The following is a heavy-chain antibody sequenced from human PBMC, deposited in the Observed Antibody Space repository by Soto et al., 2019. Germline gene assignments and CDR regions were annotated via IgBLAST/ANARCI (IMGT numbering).Heavy chain of an antibody. CDR3: ARADYGSGSYNYYYGTDV. J-gene: IGHJ6*02. CDR1: GGSISSYY. Sequence: PSETLSLTCTVSGGSISSYYCSWIRQPPGKGLEWIGYIYYSGSTNYNPSLKSRVTISVDTSKNQFSLKLSSVTAADTAVYYCARADYGSGSYNYYYGTDVWGQGTTVTVSS. D-gene: IGHD3-10*01. V-gene: IGHV4-59*01. CDR2: IYYSGST.